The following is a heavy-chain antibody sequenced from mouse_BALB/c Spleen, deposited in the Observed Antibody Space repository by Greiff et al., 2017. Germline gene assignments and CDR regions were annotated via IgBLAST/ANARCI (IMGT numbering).Heavy chain of an antibody. Sequence: EVQVVESGGGLVQPGGSRKLSCAASGFTFSSFGMHWVRQAPEKGLEWVAYISSGSSTIYYADTVKGRFTISRDNPKNTLFLQMTSLRSEDTAMYYCARVGKAMDYWGQGTSVTVSS. CDR3: ARVGKAMDY. CDR1: GFTFSSFG. J-gene: IGHJ4*01. CDR2: ISSGSSTI. V-gene: IGHV5-17*02.